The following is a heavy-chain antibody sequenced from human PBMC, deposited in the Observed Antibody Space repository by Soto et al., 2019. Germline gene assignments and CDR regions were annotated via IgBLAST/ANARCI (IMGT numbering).Heavy chain of an antibody. J-gene: IGHJ4*01. CDR3: VRDRDIYRDMVHADL. D-gene: IGHD5-18*01. CDR1: GFTISGCS. CDR2: ITIRTGNT. Sequence: PGGSLRLSCEASGFTISGCSMNWVRQAPGKGLEWLAYITIRTGNTVYADSVRGRFTISADNAESSVFLQMNSLRDEDTAVYFWVRDRDIYRDMVHADLWGQGTLVTVSS. V-gene: IGHV3-48*02.